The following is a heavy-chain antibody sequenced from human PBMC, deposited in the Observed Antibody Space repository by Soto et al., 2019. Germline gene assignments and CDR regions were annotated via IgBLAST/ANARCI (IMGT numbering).Heavy chain of an antibody. CDR3: AREVEMATRDAFDI. CDR1: GGTFSSYA. Sequence: SVKVPCKASGGTFSSYAISWVRQAPGQGLEWMGGIIPIFGTANYAQKFQGRVTITADESTSTAYMELSSLRSEDTAVYYCAREVEMATRDAFDIWGQGTMVTVSS. V-gene: IGHV1-69*13. J-gene: IGHJ3*02. D-gene: IGHD5-12*01. CDR2: IIPIFGTA.